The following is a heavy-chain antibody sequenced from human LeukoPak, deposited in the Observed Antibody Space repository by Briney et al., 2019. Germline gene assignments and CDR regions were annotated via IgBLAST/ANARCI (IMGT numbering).Heavy chain of an antibody. J-gene: IGHJ3*02. CDR1: GYSFTSQD. Sequence: ASVKVSCKTSGYSFTSQDMHWVRQAPGQRLEWMGWINVGNGNTKYSQEFQGRVTITRDTSASTAYMELSSLRSEDMAVYYCARVSRDAFDIWGQGTMVTVSS. CDR2: INVGNGNT. CDR3: ARVSRDAFDI. V-gene: IGHV1-3*03.